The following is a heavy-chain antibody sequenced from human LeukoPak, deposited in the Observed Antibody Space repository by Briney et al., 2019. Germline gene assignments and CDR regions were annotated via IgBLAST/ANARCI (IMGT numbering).Heavy chain of an antibody. CDR2: IYYSGRT. CDR3: ARVRSNWGNVQE. J-gene: IGHJ1*01. Sequence: PSETLSLTCTDSGGSISSSSYYWGWIRQPPGRGLEWIGCIYYSGRTNYNPSLKSRVTISVDTSKNHLSLKLISVTAADTAVYYCARVRSNWGNVQEWGQGTLVTVSS. D-gene: IGHD3-10*01. V-gene: IGHV4-61*03. CDR1: GGSISSSSYY.